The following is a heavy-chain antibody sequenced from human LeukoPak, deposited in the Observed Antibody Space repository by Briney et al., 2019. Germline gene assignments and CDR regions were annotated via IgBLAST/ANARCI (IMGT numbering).Heavy chain of an antibody. CDR1: GGSISYYY. V-gene: IGHV4-59*12. CDR2: VYYSGTT. Sequence: SETLSLTCTVSGGSISYYYWSWIRQSPGKGLEWIGYVYYSGTTNYNPSLKSRVTISVDTSKNQFSLNLSSVTAADTAVYYCARESSGNYYNPLGYMDVWGKGTTVTVSS. CDR3: ARESSGNYYNPLGYMDV. D-gene: IGHD3-10*01. J-gene: IGHJ6*03.